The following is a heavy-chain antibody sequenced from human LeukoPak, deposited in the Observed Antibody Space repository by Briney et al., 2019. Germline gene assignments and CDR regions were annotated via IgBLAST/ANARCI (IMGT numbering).Heavy chain of an antibody. J-gene: IGHJ6*03. CDR3: ARPSDHYYYYFYMDV. Sequence: GGSLRLSCAASGFSFSSYEMNWVRQAPGKGLEWVSYIGSSGSTVYYADSVKGRFTISRDNSENTLYLQMNSLRIEDAGVYYCARPSDHYYYYFYMDVWGQGTTVTVSS. V-gene: IGHV3-48*03. CDR2: IGSSGSTV. CDR1: GFSFSSYE.